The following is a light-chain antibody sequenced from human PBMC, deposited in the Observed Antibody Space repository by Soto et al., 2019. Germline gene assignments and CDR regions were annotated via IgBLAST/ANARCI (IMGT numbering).Light chain of an antibody. CDR1: SSDVGGYNY. Sequence: QSVLTQPASVSGSPGQSITISCTGTSSDVGGYNYVSWYQQHPGKAPKLIIYDVNRRPSGVPDRFSGSKSGNTASLTISGLQAEDEADYYCCSYAGSYTYVFGTGTKLTVL. V-gene: IGLV2-11*01. J-gene: IGLJ1*01. CDR2: DVN. CDR3: CSYAGSYTYV.